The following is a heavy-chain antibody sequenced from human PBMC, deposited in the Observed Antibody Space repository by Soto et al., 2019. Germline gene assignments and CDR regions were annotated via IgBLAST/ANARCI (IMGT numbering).Heavy chain of an antibody. D-gene: IGHD6-13*01. J-gene: IGHJ6*02. Sequence: EVQLVESGGGLVQPGGSLRLSCVDSGFTFSSYWMSWVRQAPVKGLEWVGNIKQDGSEENYVDSVKGRFTISRTNAKNSMYRQMNSLRVEDTAVYYCARIAASGRGLDVWGQGTTVVVSS. CDR2: IKQDGSEE. CDR3: ARIAASGRGLDV. V-gene: IGHV3-7*01. CDR1: GFTFSSYW.